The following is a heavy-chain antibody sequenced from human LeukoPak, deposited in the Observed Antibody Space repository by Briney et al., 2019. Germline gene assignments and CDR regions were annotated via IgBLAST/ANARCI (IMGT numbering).Heavy chain of an antibody. Sequence: GGSLRLSCAASGFTFSSYGMHWVRQAPGKGLEWVAVMSHGGKNKYYADSVKGRFTISRDNSKNTLYLQMSSLSLEDTAVYYCSRESVATPEPHFDCWGQGTLVTVSS. CDR2: MSHGGKNK. CDR3: SRESVATPEPHFDC. V-gene: IGHV3-30*03. J-gene: IGHJ4*02. CDR1: GFTFSSYG. D-gene: IGHD6-19*01.